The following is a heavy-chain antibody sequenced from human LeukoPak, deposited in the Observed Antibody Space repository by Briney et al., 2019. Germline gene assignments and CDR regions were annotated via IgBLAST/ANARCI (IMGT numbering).Heavy chain of an antibody. D-gene: IGHD4-17*01. CDR2: IWYDGSNK. CDR1: GFTFSSYG. V-gene: IGHV3-33*01. Sequence: GGSLRLSCAASGFTFSSYGMHWVRQAPGKGLEWVAVIWYDGSNKYYADSVRGRFTISRDNSKNTLYLQMNSLRAEDTAVYYCARESYGDYTGAYYYYGMDVWGQGTTVTVSS. J-gene: IGHJ6*02. CDR3: ARESYGDYTGAYYYYGMDV.